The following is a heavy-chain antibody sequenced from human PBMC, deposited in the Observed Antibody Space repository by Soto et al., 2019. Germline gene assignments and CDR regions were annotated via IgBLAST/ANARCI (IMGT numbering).Heavy chain of an antibody. Sequence: QVQLVESGGGVVRPGRSLRLSCVASGFTFIDYGMHWVRQAPGKGLEWVAGISHHGLKEHYADSVKGRFTISRDNSKKTVYLQLNSLRGDDTAVYYCAKDWVGGSNKYYFEYWGQGTLVTVSS. J-gene: IGHJ4*02. CDR1: GFTFIDYG. CDR2: ISHHGLKE. CDR3: AKDWVGGSNKYYFEY. D-gene: IGHD1-26*01. V-gene: IGHV3-30*18.